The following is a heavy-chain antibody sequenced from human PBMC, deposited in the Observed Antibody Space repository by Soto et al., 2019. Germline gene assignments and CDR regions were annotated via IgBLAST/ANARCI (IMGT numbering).Heavy chain of an antibody. V-gene: IGHV1-2*02. Sequence: QVQLLQSAAEVKKPGASVKVSCKASGYTFTGFYMHWVRQAPGQGLEWMGWINPSSGDATYVQKFQGRVTMTRDTSIATAYMELSRLTSDDTAVYFCATPTGRVLGRSCADWGQGTLVTVSS. CDR3: ATPTGRVLGRSCAD. CDR2: INPSSGDA. J-gene: IGHJ4*02. CDR1: GYTFTGFY. D-gene: IGHD3-10*02.